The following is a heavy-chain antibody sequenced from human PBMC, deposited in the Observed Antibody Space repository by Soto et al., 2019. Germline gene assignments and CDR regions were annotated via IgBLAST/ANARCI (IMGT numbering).Heavy chain of an antibody. CDR1: GYTLTELS. Sequence: SVKGSCKVSGYTLTELSMHWGRQAPVKGLEWMGGFDPEDGETIYAQKFQGRVTMTEDTSTDTAYMELSSLGSEDTAVYYCATYYYDSSGYLSPHYWGQGTLVTVSS. CDR3: ATYYYDSSGYLSPHY. J-gene: IGHJ4*02. V-gene: IGHV1-24*01. CDR2: FDPEDGET. D-gene: IGHD3-22*01.